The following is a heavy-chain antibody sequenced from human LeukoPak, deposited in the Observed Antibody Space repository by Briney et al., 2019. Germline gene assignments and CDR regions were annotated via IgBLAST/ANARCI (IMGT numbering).Heavy chain of an antibody. J-gene: IGHJ4*02. CDR3: AREWIQLFDY. D-gene: IGHD5-18*01. V-gene: IGHV3-73*01. CDR1: GFTFSDSA. CDR2: IRGKTNSYAT. Sequence: GGSLKLSCAASGFTFSDSAMNWVRQASGKGLEWVGHIRGKTNSYATAYAASVRGRFTISRDDSKNTAYLQMNSLRDEDTAVYYCAREWIQLFDYWGQGTLVTVSS.